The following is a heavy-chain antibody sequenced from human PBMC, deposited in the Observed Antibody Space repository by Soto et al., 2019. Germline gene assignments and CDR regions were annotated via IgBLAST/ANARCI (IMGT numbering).Heavy chain of an antibody. Sequence: PGGSLRLSCAASGFTFSSCSMNWVRQAPGRGLEWVSYISSSSGTIYYADSVKGRFTISRDNAKNSLYLQMNSLRDEDTAVYYCAKDRQPDGRWPFDHWGQGTLGTVS. CDR1: GFTFSSCS. D-gene: IGHD2-2*01. CDR3: AKDRQPDGRWPFDH. CDR2: ISSSSGTI. J-gene: IGHJ4*02. V-gene: IGHV3-48*02.